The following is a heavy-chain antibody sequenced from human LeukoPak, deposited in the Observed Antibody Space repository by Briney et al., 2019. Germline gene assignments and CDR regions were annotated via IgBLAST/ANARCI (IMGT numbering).Heavy chain of an antibody. D-gene: IGHD5-12*01. CDR2: IYYSGST. CDR1: GASISSYY. Sequence: PPESLSLTCNVAGASISSYYWSWIRPPPGSGREWIGYIYYSGSTTYNPSLKSRVTISVDTSKNQFSLKLSSVTAADAAVYYCARGKSRRWLLDEYFQHWGQATLVTVSS. J-gene: IGHJ1*01. CDR3: ARGKSRRWLLDEYFQH. V-gene: IGHV4-59*01.